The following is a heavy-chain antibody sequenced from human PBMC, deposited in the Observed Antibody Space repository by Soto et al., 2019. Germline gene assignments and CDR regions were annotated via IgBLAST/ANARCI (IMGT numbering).Heavy chain of an antibody. CDR3: ARGAREGYCSGGSCSAFQH. D-gene: IGHD2-15*01. V-gene: IGHV4-59*08. CDR1: GGSISSYY. J-gene: IGHJ1*01. CDR2: IYYSGST. Sequence: SETLSLTCTVSGGSISSYYWSWIRQPPGKGLEWIGYIYYSGSTNYNPSLKSRVTISVDTSKNQFSLKLSSVTAADTAVYYCARGAREGYCSGGSCSAFQHWGQGTLVTVS.